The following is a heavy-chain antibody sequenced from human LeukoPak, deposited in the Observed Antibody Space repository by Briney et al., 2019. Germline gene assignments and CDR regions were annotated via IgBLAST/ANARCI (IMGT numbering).Heavy chain of an antibody. CDR1: GFTFSSYG. V-gene: IGHV3-30*18. D-gene: IGHD1-26*01. J-gene: IGHJ4*02. Sequence: PGRSLRLSCAASGFTFSSYGMHWVRQAPGKGLEWVAIISYDGSNKYYAASVKGRFTISRDNSKNTLYLRMNSLRAEDTAVYYCAKDSLGGRNYFDYWGQGTLVTVSS. CDR3: AKDSLGGRNYFDY. CDR2: ISYDGSNK.